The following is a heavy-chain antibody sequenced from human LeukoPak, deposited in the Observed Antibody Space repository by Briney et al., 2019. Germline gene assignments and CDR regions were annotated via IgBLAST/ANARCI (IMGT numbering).Heavy chain of an antibody. V-gene: IGHV4-39*01. CDR3: ARHSPWELLPIDY. J-gene: IGHJ4*02. D-gene: IGHD1-26*01. CDR2: IYYSGST. CDR1: GGSISSSSYY. Sequence: PSETLSLTCTVSGGSISSSSYYWGWIRQPPGKGLEWIGSIYYSGSTYYNPSLKSRVTISVDTSKNQFSLKLSSVTAADTAVYYCARHSPWELLPIDYWGQGTLVTVSS.